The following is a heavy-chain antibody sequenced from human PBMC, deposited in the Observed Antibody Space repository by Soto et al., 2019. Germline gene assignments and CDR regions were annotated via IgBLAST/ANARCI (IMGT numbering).Heavy chain of an antibody. D-gene: IGHD1-26*01. V-gene: IGHV3-74*01. CDR1: GFAFSTKW. J-gene: IGHJ5*02. CDR2: INIDGTTT. Sequence: EVQLVESGGGLVQPGGSLRLSCAASGFAFSTKWMRWVRQGPGKGLVWVSRINIDGTTTNYADSVKGRFTISRDNAKNMLYLQMDSLRAEDTAVYYCARIPYSDTDPCPWGHGTLVTVSS. CDR3: ARIPYSDTDPCP.